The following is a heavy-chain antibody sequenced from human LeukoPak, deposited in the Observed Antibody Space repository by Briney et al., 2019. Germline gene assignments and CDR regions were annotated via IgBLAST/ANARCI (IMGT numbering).Heavy chain of an antibody. Sequence: PGGSLRLSCAASGFTVSSNYMSWVRQAPGKGLEWVSVIYSGGSTYYADSVKGRFTISRDNSKNTLYLQMNSLRAEDTAVYYCARVRYYYDSSGSLDALDIWGQGTTVTVSS. CDR1: GFTVSSNY. CDR3: ARVRYYYDSSGSLDALDI. D-gene: IGHD3-22*01. CDR2: IYSGGST. J-gene: IGHJ3*02. V-gene: IGHV3-66*02.